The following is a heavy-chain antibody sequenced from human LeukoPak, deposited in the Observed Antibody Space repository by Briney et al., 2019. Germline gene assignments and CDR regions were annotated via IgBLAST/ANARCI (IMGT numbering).Heavy chain of an antibody. CDR1: GYTFTSYG. D-gene: IGHD3-9*01. Sequence: GASVKVSCKASGYTFTSYGISWVRQAPGQGLEWMGIINPSGGSTSYAQKFQGRVTMTRDMSTSTVYMELSSLRSEDTAVYYCASSPVRTPLVPYWGQGTLVTVSS. V-gene: IGHV1-46*01. CDR2: INPSGGST. CDR3: ASSPVRTPLVPY. J-gene: IGHJ4*02.